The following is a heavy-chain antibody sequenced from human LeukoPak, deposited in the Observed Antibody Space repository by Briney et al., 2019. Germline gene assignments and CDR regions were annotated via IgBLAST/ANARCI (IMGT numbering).Heavy chain of an antibody. Sequence: GGSLRLSCAASGFTFSSYAMHWVRQAPGKGLQWVALMSYDGSDKYYADSVKGRFTISRDNSKNTLYLQMNSLRAEDTAVYYCARGLFGHSGHYGGFDYWGQGTLVTVSS. CDR2: MSYDGSDK. CDR1: GFTFSSYA. V-gene: IGHV3-30*01. D-gene: IGHD5-12*01. J-gene: IGHJ4*02. CDR3: ARGLFGHSGHYGGFDY.